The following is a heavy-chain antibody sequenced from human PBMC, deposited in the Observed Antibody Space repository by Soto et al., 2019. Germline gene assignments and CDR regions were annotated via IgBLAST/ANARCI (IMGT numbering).Heavy chain of an antibody. CDR1: GGSISSGGYY. D-gene: IGHD2-15*01. J-gene: IGHJ1*01. CDR3: ARGRGYCSGGSCYPKTAEYFQH. CDR2: IYYSGST. Sequence: PSETLSLTCTVSGGSISSGGYYWSWIRQHPGKGLEWIGYIYYSGSTYYNPSLKSRVTISVDTSKNQFSLKLSSVTAADTAVYYCARGRGYCSGGSCYPKTAEYFQHWGQGTLVTVSS. V-gene: IGHV4-31*03.